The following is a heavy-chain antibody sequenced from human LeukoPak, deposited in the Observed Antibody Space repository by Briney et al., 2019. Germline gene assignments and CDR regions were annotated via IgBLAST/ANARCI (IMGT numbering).Heavy chain of an antibody. J-gene: IGHJ4*02. V-gene: IGHV1-69*10. D-gene: IGHD6-25*01. Sequence: ASVKVSCKASGGTFSSYAISWVRQAPGQGLEWMGGIIPILGIANYAQKFQGRVTITADKSTSTAYMELSNLRSEDTAVYYCARGTFEQRLLDYWGQGTLVTVSS. CDR2: IIPILGIA. CDR3: ARGTFEQRLLDY. CDR1: GGTFSSYA.